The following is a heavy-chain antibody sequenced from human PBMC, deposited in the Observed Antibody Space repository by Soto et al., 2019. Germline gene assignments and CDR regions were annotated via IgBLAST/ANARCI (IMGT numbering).Heavy chain of an antibody. CDR3: ARVDTAMVFWFDP. D-gene: IGHD5-18*01. CDR1: GCTVTSYG. V-gene: IGHV1-18*01. Sequence: GGAVQVACKASGCTVTSYGISSVRQAPGQGLEWMGCISAYNGNTNYAHKLQGRVTMTTATSTSTAYMELRRLRSADTAVYYCARVDTAMVFWFDPWGQGTLVTVS. CDR2: ISAYNGNT. J-gene: IGHJ5*02.